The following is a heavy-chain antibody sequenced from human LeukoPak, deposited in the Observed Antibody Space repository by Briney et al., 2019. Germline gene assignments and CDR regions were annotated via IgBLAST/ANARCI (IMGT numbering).Heavy chain of an antibody. Sequence: SCKASGFTFTSYSMNWVRQAPGKGLEWVSTISGGGGSTYYADSVKGRFTISRDNSKNTLYLQVNSLRAEDTAVYYCAKGGKWDVTPFDYWGQGTLVTGSS. CDR3: AKGGKWDVTPFDY. CDR1: GFTFTSYS. CDR2: ISGGGGST. V-gene: IGHV3-23*01. J-gene: IGHJ4*02. D-gene: IGHD1-26*01.